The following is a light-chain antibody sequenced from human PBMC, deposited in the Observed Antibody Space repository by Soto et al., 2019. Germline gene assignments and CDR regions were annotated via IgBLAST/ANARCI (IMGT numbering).Light chain of an antibody. CDR3: QQYADWPRT. CDR1: QSISSN. J-gene: IGKJ1*01. Sequence: EIVMTQSPATLSVSAGERATLSCRASQSISSNLACYQQKPGQAPRLLMFRTSSRATGFPARFSGSGSGTEFNLTISSLQSEDFGVYYCQQYADWPRTFGQGTKVDI. CDR2: RTS. V-gene: IGKV3-15*01.